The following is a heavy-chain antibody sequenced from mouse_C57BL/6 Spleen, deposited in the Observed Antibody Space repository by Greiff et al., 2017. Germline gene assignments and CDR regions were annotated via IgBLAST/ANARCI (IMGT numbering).Heavy chain of an antibody. CDR3: ARCHNYYSNSAQYYFDD. Sequence: VQLQQPGPVLVKPGASVKMSCKASGYTFTDYYMHWVKQSPGKSLEWIGVINPYNGGTSYNQKFKGKATLPVDKSSSTAYMELNSLKSEDSAVYDCARCHNYYSNSAQYYFDDWGQGTTLTVSA. CDR2: INPYNGGT. V-gene: IGHV1-19*01. D-gene: IGHD1-1*01. CDR1: GYTFTDYY. J-gene: IGHJ2*01.